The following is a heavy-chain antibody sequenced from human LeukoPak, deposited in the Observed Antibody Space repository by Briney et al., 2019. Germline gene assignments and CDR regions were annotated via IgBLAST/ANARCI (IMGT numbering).Heavy chain of an antibody. CDR2: IYSSGST. V-gene: IGHV4-4*07. D-gene: IGHD3-3*01. CDR1: GGSISSYY. J-gene: IGHJ4*02. Sequence: PSETLSLTCTVSGGSISSYYWSWIRQPAGKGLQWIGRIYSSGSTNYNPSLKSRVTMSVDTSKNQFSLRLSSVTAADTAVYYCARDLGFWSGPDYWDQGTLVTVSS. CDR3: ARDLGFWSGPDY.